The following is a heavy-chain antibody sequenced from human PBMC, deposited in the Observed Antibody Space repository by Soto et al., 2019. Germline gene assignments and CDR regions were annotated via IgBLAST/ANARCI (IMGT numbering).Heavy chain of an antibody. CDR1: GGSISSGDYY. CDR3: ARTNPVVVTGYFDY. D-gene: IGHD2-21*02. CDR2: IYYSGST. J-gene: IGHJ4*02. V-gene: IGHV4-30-4*01. Sequence: SETLSLTCTVSGGSISSGDYYWSWIRQPPGKGLEWIGYIYYSGSTYYNPSLKSRVTISVDTSKNQFSLKLSSVTAADTAVYYCARTNPVVVTGYFDYWGKGTLVPVSS.